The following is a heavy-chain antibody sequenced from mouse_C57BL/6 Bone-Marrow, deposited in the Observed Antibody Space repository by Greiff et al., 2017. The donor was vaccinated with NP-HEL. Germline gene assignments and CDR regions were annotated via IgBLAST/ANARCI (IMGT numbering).Heavy chain of an antibody. D-gene: IGHD3-3*01. CDR1: GFNIKDDY. V-gene: IGHV14-4*01. Sequence: EVQLQQSGAELVRPGASVKLSCTASGFNIKDDYMHWVKQRPEQGLEWIGWIDPENGDTEYASKFQGKATITADTSSNTAYLQLSSLTSEDTAVYYCTTRGCSDYWGQGTTLTVSS. J-gene: IGHJ2*01. CDR2: IDPENGDT. CDR3: TTRGCSDY.